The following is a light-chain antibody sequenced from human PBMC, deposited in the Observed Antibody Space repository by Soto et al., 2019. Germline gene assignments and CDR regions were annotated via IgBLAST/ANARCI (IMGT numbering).Light chain of an antibody. CDR3: SSYTSSSTLV. Sequence: QSVLTQPASVSGSPGQSITISCTGASSDMGGYNYVSWYQQHPGKAPKLMIYDVTKWPSGVSHRFSGSKSGNTASLTISGLQPEDEADYYCSSYTSSSTLVFGGGTKLTVL. CDR2: DVT. V-gene: IGLV2-14*01. CDR1: SSDMGGYNY. J-gene: IGLJ2*01.